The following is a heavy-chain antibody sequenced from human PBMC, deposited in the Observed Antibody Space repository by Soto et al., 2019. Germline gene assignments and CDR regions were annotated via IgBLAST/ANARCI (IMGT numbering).Heavy chain of an antibody. CDR2: ISWNGGSI. V-gene: IGHV3-9*01. CDR1: GFTFGDYA. D-gene: IGHD3-22*01. CDR3: AKSAMIVVVPAFDI. J-gene: IGHJ3*02. Sequence: GGSLRLSCAASGFTFGDYAMHWVRQAPGKGLEWVSGISWNGGSIGYADSVKARFTISRDNAKNSLYLQMNSLRAEDTALYYCAKSAMIVVVPAFDIWGQGTMVTVSS.